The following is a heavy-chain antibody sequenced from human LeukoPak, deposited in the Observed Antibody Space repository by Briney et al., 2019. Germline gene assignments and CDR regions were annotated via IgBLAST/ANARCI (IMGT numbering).Heavy chain of an antibody. CDR3: ARGYYYDSSGYYPLDY. D-gene: IGHD3-22*01. CDR1: GGSFSGYY. V-gene: IGHV4-59*01. Sequence: PSETLSLTCAVYGGSFSGYYWSWIRQPPGKGLEWIGYIYYSGSTNYNPSLKSRVTISVDTSKNQFSLKLSSVTAADTAVYYCARGYYYDSSGYYPLDYWGQGTLVTVSS. CDR2: IYYSGST. J-gene: IGHJ4*02.